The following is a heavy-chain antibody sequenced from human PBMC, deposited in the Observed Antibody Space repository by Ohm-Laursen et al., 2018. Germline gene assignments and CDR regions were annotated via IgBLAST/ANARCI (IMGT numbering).Heavy chain of an antibody. Sequence: SLRLSCAASGFNFGTYAMNWVRQAPGEGLEWVSVIVGSGGGIHYADSVRGRFVISRDNSKSSLYLQMNNLKVEDTAIYYCAKDVTPDGRYDIDFWGQGTLVTVSS. CDR1: GFNFGTYA. CDR2: IVGSGGGI. J-gene: IGHJ4*02. CDR3: AKDVTPDGRYDIDF. V-gene: IGHV3-23*01. D-gene: IGHD3-9*01.